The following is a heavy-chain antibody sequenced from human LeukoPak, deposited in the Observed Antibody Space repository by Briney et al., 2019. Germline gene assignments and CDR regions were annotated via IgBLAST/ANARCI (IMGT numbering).Heavy chain of an antibody. Sequence: PGGSLRLSCAASGFTLSGYHMNWVRQAPGKGLEWVSYISNTSSTIYYADSVKGRFTISRDNAKNSLFLQMNSLTDEDTAVYYCARDHGNRWDLDSWGQGTLVTVSS. J-gene: IGHJ4*02. CDR3: ARDHGNRWDLDS. CDR2: ISNTSSTI. CDR1: GFTLSGYH. V-gene: IGHV3-48*02. D-gene: IGHD5-24*01.